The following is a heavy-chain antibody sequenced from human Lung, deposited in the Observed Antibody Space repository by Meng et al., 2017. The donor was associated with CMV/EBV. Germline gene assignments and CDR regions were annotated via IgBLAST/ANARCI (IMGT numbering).Heavy chain of an antibody. CDR2: INLDGSET. J-gene: IGHJ6*02. CDR1: GFTFSTYW. CDR3: ARDWLDHKSIVVIMDV. D-gene: IGHD2-15*01. V-gene: IGHV3-7*01. Sequence: GGSXRLXCTASGFTFSTYWMSWVRQAPGKGLEWVGNINLDGSETYYVDSVKGRFTISRDNAKNSLYLQMNSLRAEDTAVYYCARDWLDHKSIVVIMDVWGQGXTVTV.